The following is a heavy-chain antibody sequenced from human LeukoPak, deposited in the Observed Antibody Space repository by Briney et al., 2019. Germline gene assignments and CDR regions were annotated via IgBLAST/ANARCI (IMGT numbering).Heavy chain of an antibody. J-gene: IGHJ5*02. V-gene: IGHV4-39*07. CDR2: IYYSGST. CDR3: AKSGIAAANRWFDP. D-gene: IGHD6-13*01. CDR1: GGSISSSSYY. Sequence: SETLSLTCTVSGGSISSSSYYWGWIRQPPGKGLEWIGSIYYSGSTYYNPSLKSRVTISVDTSKNQFSLKLSSVTAADTAVYYCAKSGIAAANRWFDPRGQGTLVTVSS.